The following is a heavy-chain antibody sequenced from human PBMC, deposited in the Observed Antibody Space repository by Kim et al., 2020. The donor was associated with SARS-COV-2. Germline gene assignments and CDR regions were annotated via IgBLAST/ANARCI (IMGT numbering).Heavy chain of an antibody. CDR1: GFTFSSYE. J-gene: IGHJ6*02. Sequence: GGSLRLSCAASGFTFSSYEMNWVRQAPGKGLEWVSYISSSGSTIYYADSVKGRFTISRDNAKNSLYLQMNSLRAEDTAVYYCARDPTYSSSWYPTYYYYGMDVWGQGTTVTVSS. CDR2: ISSSGSTI. V-gene: IGHV3-48*03. CDR3: ARDPTYSSSWYPTYYYYGMDV. D-gene: IGHD6-13*01.